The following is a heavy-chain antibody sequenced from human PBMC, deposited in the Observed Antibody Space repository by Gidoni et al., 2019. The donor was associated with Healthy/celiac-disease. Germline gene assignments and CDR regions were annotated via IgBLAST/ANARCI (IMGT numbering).Heavy chain of an antibody. J-gene: IGHJ4*02. D-gene: IGHD2-15*01. CDR1: GYSFTSYW. V-gene: IGHV5-51*01. CDR3: ARQGGDCSGGSCFLPLDY. Sequence: EVQLVQSGAEVKTPGESLKLSCKGSGYSFTSYWIGWVGQMPGKGLEWMGISYPGDADTRYSPSFQGQVTISADKSISTAYLQWSSLKASDTAMYYCARQGGDCSGGSCFLPLDYWGQGTLVTVSS. CDR2: SYPGDADT.